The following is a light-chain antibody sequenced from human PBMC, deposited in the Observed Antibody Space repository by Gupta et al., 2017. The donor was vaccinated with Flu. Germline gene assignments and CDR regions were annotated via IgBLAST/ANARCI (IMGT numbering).Light chain of an antibody. CDR1: QSISSW. CDR2: KAS. CDR3: QEYNSYWA. J-gene: IGKJ1*01. V-gene: IGKV1-5*03. Sequence: SPSPLSASVGDRVTITCRASQSISSWLSWYQQRPGKAPRLLIYKASTLESGVPSRFSGSGFGTEFTLTINRLQPDDFATYYCQEYNSYWAFGQGTKVEIK.